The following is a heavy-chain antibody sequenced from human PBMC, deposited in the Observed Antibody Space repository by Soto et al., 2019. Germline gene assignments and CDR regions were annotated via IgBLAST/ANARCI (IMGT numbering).Heavy chain of an antibody. D-gene: IGHD2-15*01. V-gene: IGHV1-18*01. J-gene: IGHJ4*02. CDR3: ARGGLLSPGGYCSGGSCYAALGFDY. CDR1: GYTFTSYG. CDR2: ISAYNGNT. Sequence: ASVKVSCKASGYTFTSYGISWVRQAPGQGLEWMGWISAYNGNTNYAQKLQGRVTMTTDTSTSTAYMELRSLRSDDTAVYYRARGGLLSPGGYCSGGSCYAALGFDYWGQGTLVTVS.